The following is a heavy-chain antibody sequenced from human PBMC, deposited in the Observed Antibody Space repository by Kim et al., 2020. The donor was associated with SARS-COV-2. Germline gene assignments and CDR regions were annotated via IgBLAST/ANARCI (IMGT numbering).Heavy chain of an antibody. Sequence: SYAQKFQGRVTMTRDTSTSTVYMELSSLRSEDTAVYYCARRYSSGWPTDYWGQGTLVTVSS. J-gene: IGHJ4*02. CDR3: ARRYSSGWPTDY. D-gene: IGHD6-19*01. V-gene: IGHV1-46*01.